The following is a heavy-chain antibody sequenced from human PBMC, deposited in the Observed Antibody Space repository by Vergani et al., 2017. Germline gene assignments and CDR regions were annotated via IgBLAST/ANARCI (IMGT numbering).Heavy chain of an antibody. CDR2: IYYSGST. CDR3: ARDVHYYDSSERDNWFDP. V-gene: IGHV4-59*01. D-gene: IGHD3-22*01. J-gene: IGHJ5*02. Sequence: QVQLQESGPGLVKPSETLSLTCTVSGGSISSYYWSWIRQPPGKGLEWIGYIYYSGSTNYNHSLKSRVTISVDTSKNQFSRKLSSVTAADTAVYYCARDVHYYDSSERDNWFDPWGQGTLVTVSS. CDR1: GGSISSYY.